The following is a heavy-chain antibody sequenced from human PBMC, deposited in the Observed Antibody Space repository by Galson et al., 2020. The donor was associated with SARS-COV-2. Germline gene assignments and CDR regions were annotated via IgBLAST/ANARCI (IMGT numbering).Heavy chain of an antibody. J-gene: IGHJ4*02. CDR3: AHVLYVESSGYWGSDY. V-gene: IGHV2-5*02. Sequence: SGPTLVKPTQTLTLTCTFSGFSLSSSGVGVGWIRQPPGKALEWLALIYWDDDEHYSPSLKSRLTITKATSKNQVVLTMTNMDPVDTGTYYCAHVLYVESSGYWGSDYWGQGTRVIVSS. CDR2: IYWDDDE. D-gene: IGHD3-22*01. CDR1: GFSLSSSGVG.